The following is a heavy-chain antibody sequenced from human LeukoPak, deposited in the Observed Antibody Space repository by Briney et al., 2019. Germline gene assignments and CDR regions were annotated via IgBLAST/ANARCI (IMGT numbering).Heavy chain of an antibody. Sequence: SETLSLTCTVSGGSISSSSYYWGWIRQPPGKGLEWIGSIYYSGSTNYNPSLKSRVTISVDTSKNQFSLKLSSVTAADTAVYYCARSEPHSYYFDYWGQGTLVTVSS. J-gene: IGHJ4*02. V-gene: IGHV4-39*07. CDR3: ARSEPHSYYFDY. CDR2: IYYSGST. CDR1: GGSISSSSYY.